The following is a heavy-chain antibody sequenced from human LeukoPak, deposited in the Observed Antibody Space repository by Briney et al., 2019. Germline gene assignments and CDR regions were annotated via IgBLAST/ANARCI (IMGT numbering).Heavy chain of an antibody. Sequence: SQTLPLTCTVSGGSISSGDYYWSLIRQPPGKGLEWIGYIYYSGSTYYNPSLKSRVTISVDTSKNQFSLKLSSVTAADTAVYYCARNTIRVLNFDYWGQGTLVTVSS. CDR1: GGSISSGDYY. J-gene: IGHJ4*02. V-gene: IGHV4-30-4*01. CDR3: ARNTIRVLNFDY. D-gene: IGHD3-10*01. CDR2: IYYSGST.